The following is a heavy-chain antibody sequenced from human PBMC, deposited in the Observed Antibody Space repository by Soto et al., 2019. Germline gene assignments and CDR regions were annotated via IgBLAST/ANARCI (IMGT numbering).Heavy chain of an antibody. J-gene: IGHJ4*02. Sequence: QITLTESGPTLVKPTQTLTLTCTFSGFSLSLIGVGVAWIRQPPGKALEWLALIYWDDDGRYSTSLESRLTISKDISKNQVVLTMTNMDPMDTATYYCAHTSDWSYYFDSWGQGIQVTVPP. CDR3: AHTSDWSYYFDS. CDR2: IYWDDDG. D-gene: IGHD3-10*01. V-gene: IGHV2-5*02. CDR1: GFSLSLIGVG.